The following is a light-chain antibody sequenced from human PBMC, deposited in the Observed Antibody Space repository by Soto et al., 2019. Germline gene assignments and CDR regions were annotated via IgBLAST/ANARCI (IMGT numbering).Light chain of an antibody. J-gene: IGKJ4*01. CDR3: QQRINWPLLT. Sequence: EIVLTQSPATLSLSPGERATLSCRASQSVRSYVAWYQQKPGQAPRLLIYDASNRATGIPARFSGSGSGTDFTLTISSLEPEDFAVYYCQQRINWPLLTFGGGTKVEIK. CDR2: DAS. V-gene: IGKV3-11*01. CDR1: QSVRSY.